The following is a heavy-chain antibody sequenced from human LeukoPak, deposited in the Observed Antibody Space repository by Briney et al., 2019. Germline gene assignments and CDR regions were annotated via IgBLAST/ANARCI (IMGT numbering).Heavy chain of an antibody. CDR2: ISAYNGNT. V-gene: IGHV1-18*01. CDR3: ARAKGDYDFWSGYPYMDV. CDR1: GYTFTSYG. D-gene: IGHD3-3*01. J-gene: IGHJ6*03. Sequence: ASVKVSCKASGYTFTSYGISWVRQAPGQGLEWMGWISAYNGNTNYAQKLQGRVTMTTDTSTSTAYMELRSLRSDDTAVYYCARAKGDYDFWSGYPYMDVWGKGTTVTVSS.